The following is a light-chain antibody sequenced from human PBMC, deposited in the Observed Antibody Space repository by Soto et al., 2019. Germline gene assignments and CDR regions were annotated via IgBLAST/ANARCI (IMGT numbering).Light chain of an antibody. J-gene: IGKJ5*01. V-gene: IGKV3-11*01. CDR2: DAS. CDR1: QSVNGSD. Sequence: ETVLTQSPGTLSLSPGERATLSCRASQSVNGSDIAWYQQKPGQAPRLLIYDASNRATGIPARFSGSGSGTDFTLTISSLEPEDFAVYYCQQRSNWPPITFGQGTRLEIK. CDR3: QQRSNWPPIT.